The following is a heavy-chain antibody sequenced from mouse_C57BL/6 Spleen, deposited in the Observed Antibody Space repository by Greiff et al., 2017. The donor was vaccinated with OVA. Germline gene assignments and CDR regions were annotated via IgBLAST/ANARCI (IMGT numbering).Heavy chain of an antibody. Sequence: QVQLQQPEAELVKPGASVKLSCKASGYTFTSYWMHWVKQRPGQGLEWIGMIHPNSGSTNYNEKFKSKATLTVDKSSSTAYMQLSSLTSEDSAVYYCARAGKGYYFDYWGQGTTLTVSS. CDR1: GYTFTSYW. D-gene: IGHD4-1*01. V-gene: IGHV1-64*01. CDR2: IHPNSGST. CDR3: ARAGKGYYFDY. J-gene: IGHJ2*01.